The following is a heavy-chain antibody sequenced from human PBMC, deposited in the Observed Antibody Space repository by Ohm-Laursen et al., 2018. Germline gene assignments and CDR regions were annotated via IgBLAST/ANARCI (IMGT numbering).Heavy chain of an antibody. Sequence: SGTLSLTCAVSGGSISGHYWTWIRQPAGKGLDWIGRIYSRGNTDYNPSLKSRVTISLDTSKNQFSLKLSSVTAADTAVYYCARRGHAFDIWGQGTMVTVSS. V-gene: IGHV4-4*07. CDR2: IYSRGNT. CDR3: ARRGHAFDI. CDR1: GGSISGHY. J-gene: IGHJ3*02.